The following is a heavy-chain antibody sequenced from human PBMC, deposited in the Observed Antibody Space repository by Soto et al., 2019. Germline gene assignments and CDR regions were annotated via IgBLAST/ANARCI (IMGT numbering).Heavy chain of an antibody. Sequence: QVQLVQSGAEVKKPGASVKVSCKASGYTFHTYGITWVRQAPGQGLEWMGWISTYNGNTEYVQKFQDRVTMTTDPSTRKAYRELRSLISDDTALYYCARKSSSSSWFDHWGQGNLVTVSS. CDR1: GYTFHTYG. CDR3: ARKSSSSSWFDH. CDR2: ISTYNGNT. V-gene: IGHV1-18*01. D-gene: IGHD6-6*01. J-gene: IGHJ5*02.